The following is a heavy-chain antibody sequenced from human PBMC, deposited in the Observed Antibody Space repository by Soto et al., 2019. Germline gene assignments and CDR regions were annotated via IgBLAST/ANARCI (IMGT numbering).Heavy chain of an antibody. CDR2: IIPIFGTV. CDR3: ASMVAAKWYFDY. D-gene: IGHD5-12*01. J-gene: IGHJ4*02. Sequence: SVKVSCKASGGAFSSYAISWVRQAPGQGLEWMGGIIPIFGTVNYAQKFQGRVTITADDSTSTAYMELSSLRSDDTAVYYCASMVAAKWYFDYWGQGPLVTVSS. V-gene: IGHV1-69*13. CDR1: GGAFSSYA.